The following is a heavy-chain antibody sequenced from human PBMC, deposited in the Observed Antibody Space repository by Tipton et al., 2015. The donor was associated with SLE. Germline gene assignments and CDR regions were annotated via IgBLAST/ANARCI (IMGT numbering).Heavy chain of an antibody. CDR2: IYTSGST. V-gene: IGHV4-61*09. CDR1: GGSISSGSYY. J-gene: IGHJ4*02. D-gene: IGHD3-3*01. Sequence: TLSLTCTVSGGSISSGSYYWSWIWQPAGKGLEWIGYIYTSGSTNYNPSLKSRVTISVDKSKNQFSLKLSSVTAADTAVYYCARDPITIFGVVITPFDYWGQGTLVTVSS. CDR3: ARDPITIFGVVITPFDY.